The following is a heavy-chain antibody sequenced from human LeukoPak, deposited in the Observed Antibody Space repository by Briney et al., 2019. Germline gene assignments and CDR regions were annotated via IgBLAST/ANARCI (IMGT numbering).Heavy chain of an antibody. Sequence: SVKVSCKASGGTFSSYAISWVRQAPGQGLEWMGRIIPILGIANYAQKFQGRVTITADKSTSTAYMELSSLRSEDTAVYYCARDIGPRWQTGHYWGQGTLVTVSS. CDR2: IIPILGIA. J-gene: IGHJ4*02. D-gene: IGHD3-9*01. CDR1: GGTFSSYA. V-gene: IGHV1-69*04. CDR3: ARDIGPRWQTGHY.